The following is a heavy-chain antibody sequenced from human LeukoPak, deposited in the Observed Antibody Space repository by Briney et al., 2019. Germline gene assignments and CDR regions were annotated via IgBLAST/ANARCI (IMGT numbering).Heavy chain of an antibody. D-gene: IGHD6-13*01. Sequence: PSETLSLTCTVSGGSISSYYWSWIRQPAGKGLEWIGRIYTSGSTNYNPSLKSRVTMSVDTSKNQFSLKLSSVTAADTAVYYCARDPHTSNWSYFDYWGQGTLVTVSS. V-gene: IGHV4-4*07. CDR2: IYTSGST. CDR1: GGSISSYY. J-gene: IGHJ4*02. CDR3: ARDPHTSNWSYFDY.